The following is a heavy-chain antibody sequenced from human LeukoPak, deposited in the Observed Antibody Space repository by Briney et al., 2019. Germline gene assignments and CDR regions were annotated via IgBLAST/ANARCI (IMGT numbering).Heavy chain of an antibody. CDR2: INHSGST. CDR1: GGSFSGYY. D-gene: IGHD3-9*01. J-gene: IGHJ4*02. Sequence: SETLSLTCAVYGGSFSGYYWSWIRQPPGKGLEWIGEINHSGSTNYNPSLKSRVTISVDTSKNQFSLKLSSMTAADTAVYYCATSYDILTGDDYWGQGTLVTVSS. CDR3: ATSYDILTGDDY. V-gene: IGHV4-34*01.